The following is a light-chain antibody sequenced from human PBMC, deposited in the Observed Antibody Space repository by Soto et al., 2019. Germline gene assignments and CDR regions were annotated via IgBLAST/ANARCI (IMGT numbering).Light chain of an antibody. Sequence: QSALTQPASVSGSPGQSITISCTGTRSDVGGYNFVSWYQQHPGKVPKLLIYDVTHRPSGVSNRFSASKSANTASLTISGLQAEDEADYYCSSYTSTNTLVFGGGTKPTVL. CDR2: DVT. J-gene: IGLJ2*01. CDR3: SSYTSTNTLV. V-gene: IGLV2-14*01. CDR1: RSDVGGYNF.